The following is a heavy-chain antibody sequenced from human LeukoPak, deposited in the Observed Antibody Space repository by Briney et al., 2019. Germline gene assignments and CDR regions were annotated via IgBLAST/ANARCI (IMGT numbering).Heavy chain of an antibody. CDR3: ARDGGQRLAYFDY. Sequence: GGSLRLFCAASGFTFSSYEMNWVRQAPGKGLEWVSYISSSGSTIYYADSVKGRFTISRDNAKNSLYLQMNSLRAEDTAVYYCARDGGQRLAYFDYWGQGTLVTVSS. J-gene: IGHJ4*02. V-gene: IGHV3-48*03. D-gene: IGHD6-25*01. CDR2: ISSSGSTI. CDR1: GFTFSSYE.